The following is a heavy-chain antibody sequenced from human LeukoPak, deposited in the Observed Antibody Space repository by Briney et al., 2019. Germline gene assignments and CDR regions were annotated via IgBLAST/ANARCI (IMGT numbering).Heavy chain of an antibody. Sequence: SSETLSLTCTVSGGSISSGDYYWSRIRQPPGKGLECIGYIYYSGSTYYNPSLKSRVTISVDTSKNQFSLKLSSVTAADTAVYYCAREPTRSSGRRGGIDYWGQGTLVTVSS. V-gene: IGHV4-30-4*08. J-gene: IGHJ4*02. D-gene: IGHD6-6*01. CDR1: GGSISSGDYY. CDR3: AREPTRSSGRRGGIDY. CDR2: IYYSGST.